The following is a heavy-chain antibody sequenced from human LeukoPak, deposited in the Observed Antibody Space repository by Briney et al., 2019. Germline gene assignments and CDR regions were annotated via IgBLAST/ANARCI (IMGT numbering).Heavy chain of an antibody. V-gene: IGHV1-8*01. CDR2: MNPNSGNS. CDR1: GYTFTSYD. J-gene: IGHJ4*02. Sequence: ASVKVSCKAAGYTFTSYDINWVRQATGQGLEWMGWMNPNSGNSGYAQKFQGRVTMTRNTSISTAYMELSRLRSEDTAVYYCARGQDSSSWYDYWGQGTLVTVSS. D-gene: IGHD6-13*01. CDR3: ARGQDSSSWYDY.